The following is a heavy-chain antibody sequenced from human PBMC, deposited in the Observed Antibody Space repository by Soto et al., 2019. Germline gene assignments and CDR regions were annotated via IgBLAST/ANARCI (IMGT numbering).Heavy chain of an antibody. V-gene: IGHV3-66*01. CDR3: ARVGPGVYSGATVDY. CDR1: GFTVSSNY. D-gene: IGHD1-26*01. CDR2: IYSGGST. J-gene: IGHJ4*02. Sequence: EVQLVESGGGLVQPGGSLRLSCAASGFTVSSNYMSWVRQAPGKGLEWVSVIYSGGSTYYADSVKGRFTMTTDTSTNTAYMELRSLTSDDTAVYYCARVGPGVYSGATVDYWGQGTLVTVSS.